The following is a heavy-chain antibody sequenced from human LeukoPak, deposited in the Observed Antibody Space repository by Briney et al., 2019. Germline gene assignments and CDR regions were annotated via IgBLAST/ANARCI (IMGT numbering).Heavy chain of an antibody. CDR2: IYTSGST. CDR1: GGSISSGSYY. V-gene: IGHV4-61*02. CDR3: ARDGAAADFDY. J-gene: IGHJ4*02. Sequence: PSETLSLTCTVSGGSISSGSYYWSWIRQPAGKGLERIGRIYTSGSTNYNPSLKSRVTISVDTSKNQFSLKLSSVTAADAAVYYCARDGAAADFDYWGQGTLVTVSS. D-gene: IGHD6-13*01.